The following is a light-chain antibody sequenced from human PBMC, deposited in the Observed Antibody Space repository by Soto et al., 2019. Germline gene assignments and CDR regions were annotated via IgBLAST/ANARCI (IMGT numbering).Light chain of an antibody. CDR2: SAS. CDR1: QSVSANN. V-gene: IGKV3-20*01. J-gene: IGKJ1*01. CDR3: QQYGSSPRT. Sequence: EIVLTQSPGTLSLSPGKRATPSCRASQSVSANNLAWYQQKAGQAPRLLIYSASSRATGIPDRFSGSGSGTDFTLTISRLEPEDLAVYYCQQYGSSPRTFGRGTKVDIK.